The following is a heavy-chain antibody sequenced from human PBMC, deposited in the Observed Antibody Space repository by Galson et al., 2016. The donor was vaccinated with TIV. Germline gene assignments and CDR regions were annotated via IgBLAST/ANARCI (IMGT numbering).Heavy chain of an antibody. V-gene: IGHV1-2*02. CDR1: EDTFTAYY. J-gene: IGHJ5*02. CDR3: ARDVGSSSTSWFDP. CDR2: INPDNGDT. Sequence: SVKVSCKASEDTFTAYYIHWVRQAPGLGLEWMGWINPDNGDTNYAQKFEGRVTMTRDTSMTTVYMDLSSLKSDDTAVYCCARDVGSSSTSWFDPWGQGTLVTVSS. D-gene: IGHD6-6*01.